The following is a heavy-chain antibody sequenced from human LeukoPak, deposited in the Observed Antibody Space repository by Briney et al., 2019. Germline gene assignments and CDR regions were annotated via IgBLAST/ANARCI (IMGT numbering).Heavy chain of an antibody. CDR3: ASSPASSGWYGGWFDP. CDR1: GXSISSSSYY. J-gene: IGHJ5*02. D-gene: IGHD6-19*01. CDR2: IYYSGST. V-gene: IGHV4-39*01. Sequence: SETLSLTWTVSGXSISSSSYYWGWIRQPPGKGLEWIGSIYYSGSTYYNPSLKSRVTISVDTSKNQFSLKLSSVTAADTAVYYCASSPASSGWYGGWFDPWGQGTLVTVSS.